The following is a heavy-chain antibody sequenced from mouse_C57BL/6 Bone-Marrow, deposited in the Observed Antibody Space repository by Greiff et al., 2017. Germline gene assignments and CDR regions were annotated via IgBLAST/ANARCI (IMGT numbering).Heavy chain of an antibody. CDR1: GYTFTSYW. D-gene: IGHD2-4*01. J-gene: IGHJ1*03. V-gene: IGHV1-74*01. Sequence: VQLQQPGAELVKPGASVKVSCKASGYTFTSYWMHWVQQRPGQGLEWIGRIHPSDSDTNYNQKFKGKATLTVDKPSSTAYMHLSSLTSEDSAVYYCATDRGIYYDYDGDWYFDVWGTGTTVTVSS. CDR3: ATDRGIYYDYDGDWYFDV. CDR2: IHPSDSDT.